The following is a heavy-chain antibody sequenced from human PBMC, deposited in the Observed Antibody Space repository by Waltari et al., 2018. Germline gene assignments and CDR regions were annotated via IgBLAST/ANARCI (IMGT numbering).Heavy chain of an antibody. Sequence: QVQLVQSGAEVKKPGSSVKVSCKASGGTFSSYAIRWERQAPGQGLEWMGRIIPIFGTANYAQKFQGRVTITTDESTSTAYMELRSLRSDDTAVYYCARDAFGGGDAFDIWGQGTMVTVSS. CDR2: IIPIFGTA. D-gene: IGHD3-10*01. J-gene: IGHJ3*02. CDR1: GGTFSSYA. V-gene: IGHV1-69*05. CDR3: ARDAFGGGDAFDI.